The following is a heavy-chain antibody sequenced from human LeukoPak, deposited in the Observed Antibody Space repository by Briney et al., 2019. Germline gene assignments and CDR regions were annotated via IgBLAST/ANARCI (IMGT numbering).Heavy chain of an antibody. Sequence: GGSLRLSCAASGFTFSSYSMNWVRQAPGKGLEWVSYISSSSSTIYYVDSVKGRFTISRDNSKNTLYLQMNSLRAEDTAVYYCAKNIFAVADAFDIWGQGTMVTVSS. CDR2: ISSSSSTI. V-gene: IGHV3-48*01. CDR1: GFTFSSYS. D-gene: IGHD3-3*02. CDR3: AKNIFAVADAFDI. J-gene: IGHJ3*02.